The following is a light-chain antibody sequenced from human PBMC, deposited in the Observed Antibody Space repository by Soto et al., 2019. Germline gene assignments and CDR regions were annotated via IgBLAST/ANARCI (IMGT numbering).Light chain of an antibody. V-gene: IGKV1-39*01. CDR3: QQTYNAPRT. Sequence: DIQMTQSPSPLSASVGDRVTITCRASESISSFLNWYQQKPGKAPNLLIFAASSLLSGVPSRFSGRGSGTDFTLTISSLQPEDFATYYCQQTYNAPRTFGQGTKVEIK. CDR1: ESISSF. J-gene: IGKJ1*01. CDR2: AAS.